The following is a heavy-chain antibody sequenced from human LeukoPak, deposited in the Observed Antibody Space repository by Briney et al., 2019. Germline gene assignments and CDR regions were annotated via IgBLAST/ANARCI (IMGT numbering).Heavy chain of an antibody. D-gene: IGHD4-11*01. CDR2: ISWNSGSI. CDR3: AKGKGMTTVTTSDY. V-gene: IGHV3-9*01. Sequence: GGSLRLSCAASGFTFDDYAMHWVRQAPGKGLEWVSGISWNSGSIGYADSVKCRFTISRDNAKNSLYLQMNSLRAEDTALYYCAKGKGMTTVTTSDYWGQGTLVTVSS. J-gene: IGHJ4*02. CDR1: GFTFDDYA.